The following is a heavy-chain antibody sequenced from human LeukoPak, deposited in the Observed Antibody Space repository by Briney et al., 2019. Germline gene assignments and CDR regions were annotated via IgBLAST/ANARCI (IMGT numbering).Heavy chain of an antibody. CDR2: INAGNANI. V-gene: IGHV1-3*01. D-gene: IGHD3-10*01. J-gene: IGHJ4*02. Sequence: ASVKVSCKASGYTFTSYAMHWVRQAPGQRLEWMGWINAGNANIKYSQRFQGRVTITRDTSASTAYMELSSLRSEDTAVYYCARDRGIAIHGGEYYFDYWGQGTLVTVSS. CDR3: ARDRGIAIHGGEYYFDY. CDR1: GYTFTSYA.